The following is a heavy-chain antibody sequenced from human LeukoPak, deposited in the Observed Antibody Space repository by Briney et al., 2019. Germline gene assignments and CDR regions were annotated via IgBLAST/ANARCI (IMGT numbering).Heavy chain of an antibody. V-gene: IGHV4-34*01. CDR3: ARGGGYSGYKLGYYYYGMDV. CDR1: GGSFSGYY. CDR2: INHNGST. D-gene: IGHD5-12*01. Sequence: PSETLSLTCAVYGGSFSGYYWSWIRQPPGKGLEWIGEINHNGSTNYNPPLKSRVTISVDTSMNQFSLKLSSVTAADTAVYYCARGGGYSGYKLGYYYYGMDVWGQGTTVTVSS. J-gene: IGHJ6*02.